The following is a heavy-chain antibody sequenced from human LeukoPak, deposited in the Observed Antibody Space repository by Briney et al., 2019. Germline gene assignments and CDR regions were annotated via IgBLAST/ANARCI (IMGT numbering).Heavy chain of an antibody. V-gene: IGHV3-15*01. CDR3: TTAPYYTTDYGDYYYYYGMDV. CDR1: GFTFSNAW. Sequence: PGGSLRLSCAASGFTFSNAWMSWVRQAPGKGLEWVGRIKSKTDGGTTDYAAPVKGRFTISRDDSKNTLYLQMNSLKTEDTAVYCCTTAPYYTTDYGDYYYYYGMDVWGQGTTVTVSS. J-gene: IGHJ6*02. CDR2: IKSKTDGGTT. D-gene: IGHD4-17*01.